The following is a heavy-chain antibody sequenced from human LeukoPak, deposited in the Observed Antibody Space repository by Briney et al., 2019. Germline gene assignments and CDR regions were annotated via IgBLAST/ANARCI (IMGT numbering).Heavy chain of an antibody. D-gene: IGHD6-13*01. V-gene: IGHV3-21*01. CDR3: ARDWGMAWYFDL. J-gene: IGHJ2*01. CDR1: GLTFSSYS. Sequence: GGSLRLSCAASGLTFSSYSVNWVRQAPGKGLEWVSSISSSSSYIYYADSVKGRFTISRDNAKNSLYLQMNSLRAEDTAVYYCARDWGMAWYFDLWGRGTLVTVSS. CDR2: ISSSSSYI.